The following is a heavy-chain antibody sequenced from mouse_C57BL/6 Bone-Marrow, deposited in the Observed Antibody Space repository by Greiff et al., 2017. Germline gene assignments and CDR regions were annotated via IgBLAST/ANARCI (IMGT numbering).Heavy chain of an antibody. CDR1: GYTFTSYW. CDR2: IYPGTSDT. D-gene: IGHD2-12*01. Sequence: VQLQQSGTVLARPGASVKMSCTTSGYTFTSYWMHWVKQRPGQGLEWVGAIYPGTSDTSYNQKFKGQANLTAVTSASTAYLELSSLTNEDSAVXYCTRSSYLLYAMDYWGQGTTVTVSS. V-gene: IGHV1-5*01. CDR3: TRSSYLLYAMDY. J-gene: IGHJ4*01.